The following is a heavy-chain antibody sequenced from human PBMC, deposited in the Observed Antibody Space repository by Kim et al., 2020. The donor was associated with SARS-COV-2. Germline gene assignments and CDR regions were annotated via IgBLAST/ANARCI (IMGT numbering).Heavy chain of an antibody. J-gene: IGHJ2*01. CDR2: ISSSSSYI. V-gene: IGHV3-21*01. CDR1: GFTFSSYS. D-gene: IGHD1-26*01. Sequence: GGSLRLSCAASGFTFSSYSMNWVRQAPGKGLEWVSSISSSSSYIYYADSVKGRFTISRDNAKNSLYLQMNSLRAEDTAVYYCARAIEMWELHWYFDLWGRGTLVTVSS. CDR3: ARAIEMWELHWYFDL.